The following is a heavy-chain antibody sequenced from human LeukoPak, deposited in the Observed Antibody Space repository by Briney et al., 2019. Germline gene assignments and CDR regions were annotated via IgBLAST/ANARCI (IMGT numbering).Heavy chain of an antibody. CDR2: IYQGGST. D-gene: IGHD6-13*01. J-gene: IGHJ4*02. V-gene: IGHV4-38-2*01. CDR3: ARNSSWYFDY. CDR1: GYSLRSDYY. Sequence: SETLSLTCAVSGYSLRSDYYWGWIRQPPGKGLEWIGSIYQGGSTHYNPSLKSRVTISIDTSKNQFSLKLSSMTAADTAVYYCARNSSWYFDYWGQGTLVTVSS.